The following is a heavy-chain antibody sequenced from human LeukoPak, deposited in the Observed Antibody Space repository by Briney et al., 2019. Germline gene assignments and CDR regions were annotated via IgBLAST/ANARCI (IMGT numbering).Heavy chain of an antibody. CDR1: GGSISSYY. V-gene: IGHV4-59*08. CDR3: ARRSYYGSGSYE. D-gene: IGHD3-10*01. J-gene: IGHJ4*02. Sequence: KPSETLSLTCTVSGGSISSYYWGWIRQPPGKGLEWIGHIYYSGSTNYNPSLKSRVTISVDTSKNQFSLKLSSVTAADTAVYYCARRSYYGSGSYEWGQGTLVTVSS. CDR2: IYYSGST.